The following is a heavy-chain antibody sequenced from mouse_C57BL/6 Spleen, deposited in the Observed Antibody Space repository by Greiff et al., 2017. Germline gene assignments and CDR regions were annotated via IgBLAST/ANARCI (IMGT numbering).Heavy chain of an antibody. V-gene: IGHV1-20*01. Sequence: VQLQQSGPELVKPGDSVKISCKASGYSFTGYFMNWVMQSHGKSLEWIGRINPYNGDTFYNQKFKGKATLTVDKSSSTAHMELRSLTSEDSAVYYGARYHYSSSYEAMDYWGQGTSVTVSS. J-gene: IGHJ4*01. CDR3: ARYHYSSSYEAMDY. D-gene: IGHD1-1*01. CDR2: INPYNGDT. CDR1: GYSFTGYF.